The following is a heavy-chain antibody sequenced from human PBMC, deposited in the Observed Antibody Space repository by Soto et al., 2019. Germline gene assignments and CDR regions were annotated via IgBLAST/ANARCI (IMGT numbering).Heavy chain of an antibody. Sequence: QVQLVQSGAEVRKTGSSVKVSCRAYGVTFTTHEFSWVRQAPGQGPERMGGITPIFGTTKYAQKFQSRFTITADESTSTVYMELRSLRSDDTAVYYCARDQYRHGSGTYYVTGWDHWGQGTLVTVSS. CDR2: ITPIFGTT. J-gene: IGHJ4*02. V-gene: IGHV1-69*01. CDR1: GVTFTTHE. D-gene: IGHD3-10*01. CDR3: ARDQYRHGSGTYYVTGWDH.